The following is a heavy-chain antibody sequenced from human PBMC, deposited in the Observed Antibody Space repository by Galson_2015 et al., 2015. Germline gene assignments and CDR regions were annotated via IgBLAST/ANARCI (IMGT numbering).Heavy chain of an antibody. V-gene: IGHV3-30*01. CDR1: GFTFSSYA. J-gene: IGHJ4*02. CDR2: ISDDGSKK. Sequence: SLRLSCAASGFTFSSYAIHWVRQAPGKGLDWVAIISDDGSKKYYADSVKGRFTISRDNSKNTLYLQMNSLKIEDTAVYYCARERSGDPDHCRQGTLVTLSS. CDR3: ARERSGDPDH.